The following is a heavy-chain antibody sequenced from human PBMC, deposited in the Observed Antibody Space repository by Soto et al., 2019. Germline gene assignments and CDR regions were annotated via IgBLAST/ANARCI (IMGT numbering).Heavy chain of an antibody. V-gene: IGHV4-59*08. Sequence: SETLSLTCTVSGGSISSYYWSWIRQPPGKGLEWIGYIYYSGSTNYNPSLKSRVTISVDTSKNQFSLKLGSVTAADTAVYYCARTVATTWGYYYYMDVWGKGTTVTVSS. J-gene: IGHJ6*03. CDR3: ARTVATTWGYYYYMDV. D-gene: IGHD5-12*01. CDR1: GGSISSYY. CDR2: IYYSGST.